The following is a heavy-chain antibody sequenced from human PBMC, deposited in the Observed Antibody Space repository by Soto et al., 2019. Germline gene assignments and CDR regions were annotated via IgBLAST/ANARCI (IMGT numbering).Heavy chain of an antibody. V-gene: IGHV4-39*01. CDR2: IYYSGST. CDR3: ARGPGYSSSWYTSSYFDH. J-gene: IGHJ4*02. Sequence: QLQLQESGPGLVKPSETLSLTCTVSGGSISSSSYYWGWIRQPPGKGLEWIGSIYYSGSTYYNPSLKSRVTISVDTSKNQFSLKLSSVTAADTAVYYCARGPGYSSSWYTSSYFDHWGQGTLVTVSS. D-gene: IGHD6-13*01. CDR1: GGSISSSSYY.